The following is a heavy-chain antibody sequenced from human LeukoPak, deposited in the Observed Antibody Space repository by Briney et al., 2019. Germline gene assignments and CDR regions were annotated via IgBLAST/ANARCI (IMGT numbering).Heavy chain of an antibody. CDR2: ISWDGGST. CDR1: GFTFDDYT. D-gene: IGHD4-23*01. V-gene: IGHV3-43*01. Sequence: QPGGSLRLSCAASGFTFDDYTMHWVRQAPGKGLEWVSLISWDGGSTYYADSVKGRFTISRDNSKNSLYLQMNSLRTEDTALYYCAKADISDYGGDYGFFDYWGQGTLVTVSS. CDR3: AKADISDYGGDYGFFDY. J-gene: IGHJ4*02.